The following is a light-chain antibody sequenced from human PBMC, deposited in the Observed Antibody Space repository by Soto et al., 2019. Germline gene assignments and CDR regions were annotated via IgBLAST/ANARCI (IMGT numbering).Light chain of an antibody. Sequence: QSALTQPASVSGSPGQSITISCTGTSSDVGGYNYVSWYQQHPGKAPRIMIYEVSNRPSGVSNRFSGSKSGNMASLTISGLQSEDEADYYCSSYTSSRTYVFGTGTKVTVL. CDR3: SSYTSSRTYV. J-gene: IGLJ1*01. CDR2: EVS. CDR1: SSDVGGYNY. V-gene: IGLV2-14*01.